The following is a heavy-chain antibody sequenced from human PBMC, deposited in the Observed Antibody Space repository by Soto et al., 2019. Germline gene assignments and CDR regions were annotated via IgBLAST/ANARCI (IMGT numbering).Heavy chain of an antibody. J-gene: IGHJ6*02. V-gene: IGHV1-2*02. D-gene: IGHD2-2*02. CDR1: GYTFTGYY. CDR2: INPNSGGT. CDR3: ARDLDIVVVPAAIPGGYYYYYYGMDV. Sequence: SVKVSCKASGYTFTGYYMHWVRQAPGQGLEWMGWINPNSGGTNYAQKFQGRVTMTRDTSISTAYMELSRLRSDDTAVYYCARDLDIVVVPAAIPGGYYYYYYGMDVWGQGTTVTVSS.